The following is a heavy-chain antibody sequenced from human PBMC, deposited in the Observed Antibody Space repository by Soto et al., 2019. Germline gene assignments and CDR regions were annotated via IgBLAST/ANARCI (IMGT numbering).Heavy chain of an antibody. CDR1: GFTFSSYG. CDR2: IWYDGSNK. V-gene: IGHV3-33*01. J-gene: IGHJ6*02. Sequence: GGSLRLSCAASGFTFSSYGMHWVRQAPGKGLEWVAVIWYDGSNKYYADSVKGRFTISRDNSKNTLYLQMNSLRAEDTAVYYCARAPARNYYDSSGPAPRYGMDVWGQGTTVTVSS. D-gene: IGHD3-22*01. CDR3: ARAPARNYYDSSGPAPRYGMDV.